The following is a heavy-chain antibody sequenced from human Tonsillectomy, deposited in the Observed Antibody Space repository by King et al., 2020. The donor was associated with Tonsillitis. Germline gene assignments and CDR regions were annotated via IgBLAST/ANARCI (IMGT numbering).Heavy chain of an antibody. CDR1: GGSFSGYY. CDR2: INHSGSA. D-gene: IGHD2-2*02. Sequence: VQLQQWGAGLLKPSETLSLTCAVYGGSFSGYYWSWIRQPPGKGLEWIGEINHSGSANYNPSLKSRVTISLDTSKNQFSLKLSSVTAADTAVYYCARERRDIVVVPAAIFERRIAAAGNYYYYMDVWGKGTTVTVSS. CDR3: ARERRDIVVVPAAIFERRIAAAGNYYYYMDV. J-gene: IGHJ6*03. V-gene: IGHV4-34*01.